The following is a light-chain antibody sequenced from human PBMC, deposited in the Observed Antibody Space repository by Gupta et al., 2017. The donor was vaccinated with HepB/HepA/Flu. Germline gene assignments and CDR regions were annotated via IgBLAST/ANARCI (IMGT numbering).Light chain of an antibody. CDR3: AASDDSRSGVF. CDR2: RNN. J-gene: IGLJ2*01. Sequence: QSVLTQPPSASGTPGQRVTISCSGSSSHIGSNSVYWYQQLPGTAPKLLIYRNNQRPSGAPARFSGSRYATSASLATIGLRAEGETDYYCAASDDSRSGVFFGGGTKLTVL. V-gene: IGLV1-47*01. CDR1: SSHIGSNS.